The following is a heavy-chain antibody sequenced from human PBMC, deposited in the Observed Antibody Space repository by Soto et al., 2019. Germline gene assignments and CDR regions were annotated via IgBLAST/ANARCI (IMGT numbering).Heavy chain of an antibody. J-gene: IGHJ6*02. Sequence: SSVKVSCKASGGTFSSYAISWVRQAPGQGLEWMGGIIPIFGTANHAQKFQGRVTITADESTSTAYMELSSLRSEDTAVYYCARDLAVKHYVMAVWGQGTTVTGSS. CDR1: GGTFSSYA. D-gene: IGHD4-17*01. V-gene: IGHV1-69*13. CDR3: ARDLAVKHYVMAV. CDR2: IIPIFGTA.